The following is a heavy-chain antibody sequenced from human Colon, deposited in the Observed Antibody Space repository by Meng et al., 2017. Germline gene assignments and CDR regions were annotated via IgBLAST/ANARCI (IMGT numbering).Heavy chain of an antibody. V-gene: IGHV3-30*01. CDR3: ARGWNYGDY. Sequence: GGSLRLSCVVSGFTVSDYDMHWVRQAPGKGPEWVAVMSSDGTKRFYADSVKGRFTISRDNAKNTLDLQINSLRAEDTAVYYCARGWNYGDYWGQGTLVTVSS. J-gene: IGHJ4*02. D-gene: IGHD1-7*01. CDR1: GFTVSDYD. CDR2: MSSDGTKR.